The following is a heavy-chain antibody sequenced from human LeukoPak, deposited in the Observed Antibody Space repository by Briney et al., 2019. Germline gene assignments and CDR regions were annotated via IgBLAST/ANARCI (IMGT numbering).Heavy chain of an antibody. J-gene: IGHJ4*02. CDR3: ASVLGGDTGYNYGHYYFDY. CDR2: INHSGST. CDR1: GGSFSGYY. D-gene: IGHD5-18*01. V-gene: IGHV4-34*01. Sequence: SETLSLTCAVYGGSFSGYYWSWIRQPPGKGLEWIGEINHSGSTNYNPSLKSRVTISVHTSKNQFCLKRSSVTAADTAVYYCASVLGGDTGYNYGHYYFDYWGQGTLVTVSS.